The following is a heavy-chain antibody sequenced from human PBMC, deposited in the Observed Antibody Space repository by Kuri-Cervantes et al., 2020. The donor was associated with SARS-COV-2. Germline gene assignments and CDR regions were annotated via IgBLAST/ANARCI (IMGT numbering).Heavy chain of an antibody. D-gene: IGHD3-3*01. CDR2: IYYSGST. V-gene: IGHV4-39*01. CDR3: ARGPTGGYDFWSGYETNFDY. CDR1: GGSISSSSYY. J-gene: IGHJ4*02. Sequence: GSLRLSCTVSGGSISSSSYYWGWIRQPPGKGLEWIGSIYYSGSTYYNPSLKSRVTISVDTSKNQFSLKLSSVTAADTAVYYCARGPTGGYDFWSGYETNFDYWGQGTRVTVSS.